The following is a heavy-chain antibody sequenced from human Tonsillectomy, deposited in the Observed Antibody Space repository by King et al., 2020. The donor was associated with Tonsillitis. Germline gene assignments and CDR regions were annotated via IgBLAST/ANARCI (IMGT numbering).Heavy chain of an antibody. V-gene: IGHV4-34*01. Sequence: VQLQQWGEGLLKPSETLSLTCAVYGGSFSGYYWSWIRQPPGKGLEWIGEINHSGSTNYNPSLKSRVTISVDTSKNQFSLKLSSVTAADTAVYYCARAPYYDFWSGYYRGNWFDPWGQGTLVTVSS. CDR1: GGSFSGYY. D-gene: IGHD3-3*01. CDR3: ARAPYYDFWSGYYRGNWFDP. J-gene: IGHJ5*02. CDR2: INHSGST.